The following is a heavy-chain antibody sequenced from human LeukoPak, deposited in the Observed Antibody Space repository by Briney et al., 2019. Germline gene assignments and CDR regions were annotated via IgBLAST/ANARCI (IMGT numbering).Heavy chain of an antibody. V-gene: IGHV1-18*01. CDR2: ISAYNFYT. Sequence: ASVRVSCKTSGYMFTSFGISWVRQTPGQGLEWMGWISAYNFYTQLSEKFQDRVTLTTETSTSTAYMELRSLRSDDSAVYYCARVPWERGSYYVDYWGQGTLVTVSS. J-gene: IGHJ4*02. CDR1: GYMFTSFG. CDR3: ARVPWERGSYYVDY. D-gene: IGHD1-26*01.